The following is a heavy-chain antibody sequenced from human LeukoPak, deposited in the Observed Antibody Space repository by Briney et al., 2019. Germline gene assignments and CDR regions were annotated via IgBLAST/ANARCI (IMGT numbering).Heavy chain of an antibody. CDR1: GDSISTYY. CDR3: ARQKYDYGANHWYFDL. CDR2: ICHSGTT. Sequence: SETLSLTCTVSGDSISTYYWSWIRQPPGKGLDWIAYICHSGTTNYNPSLKSRVTISEDTSKNQVSLNLTSVTAADTAVYYCARQKYDYGANHWYFDLWGRGTLVTVSS. D-gene: IGHD4/OR15-4a*01. J-gene: IGHJ2*01. V-gene: IGHV4-59*08.